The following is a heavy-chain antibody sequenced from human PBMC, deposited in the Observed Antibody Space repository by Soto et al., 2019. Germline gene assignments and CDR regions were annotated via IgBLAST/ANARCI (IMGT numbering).Heavy chain of an antibody. CDR3: ARGLKMLRVFGLKTYYYYYMDV. CDR1: GYTFTSYD. D-gene: IGHD3-10*01. J-gene: IGHJ6*03. CDR2: MNPNSGDT. Sequence: QVHLVQSGAEVKKPGASVKVSCKASGYTFTSYDINWVRQVAGQGLEWMGWMNPNSGDTAYAQEFQGRVTMSRNTSISIAYLELSSLRPADTAVYDCARGLKMLRVFGLKTYYYYYMDVWGKGTTVTLSS. V-gene: IGHV1-8*01.